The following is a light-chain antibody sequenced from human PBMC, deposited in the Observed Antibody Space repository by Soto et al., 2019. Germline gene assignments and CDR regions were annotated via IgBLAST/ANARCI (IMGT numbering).Light chain of an antibody. CDR3: ISYASINTYV. V-gene: IGLV2-14*01. Sequence: QSLLTQPASVSGSPGQSITISCTGTRSYVGGYDYVSWYQQHPGKAPKLMIYDVTNRPSGVSNRFSGSKSGNTASLTISGLQAEDEADYYCISYASINTYVFGTGTKVTVL. J-gene: IGLJ1*01. CDR1: RSYVGGYDY. CDR2: DVT.